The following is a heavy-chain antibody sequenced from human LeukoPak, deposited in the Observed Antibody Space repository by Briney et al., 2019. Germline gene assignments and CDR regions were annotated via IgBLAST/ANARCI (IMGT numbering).Heavy chain of an antibody. Sequence: GGSLRLSCAVSGLTFSSSWMDWVRQAPGKGLEWVASINPDGNKKYSADSVKGRFTISRDNAENSLYLQMNSLRVEDTAFYYCARDLAYSGLDYWGQGMLVTVSS. V-gene: IGHV3-7*01. J-gene: IGHJ4*02. CDR3: ARDLAYSGLDY. D-gene: IGHD5-18*01. CDR2: INPDGNKK. CDR1: GLTFSSSW.